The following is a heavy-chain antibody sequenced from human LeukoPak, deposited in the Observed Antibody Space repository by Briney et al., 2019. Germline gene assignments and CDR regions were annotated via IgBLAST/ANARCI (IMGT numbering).Heavy chain of an antibody. CDR2: IYSCGST. Sequence: GGSLRLSCAVSEFTVRNNFMSWVRQAPGKGLEWVSLIYSCGSTYYSDSLKGRFTISRDNYRANLKNQLYLHMNSLRAEDTAVYYCARDLAAAGTWFDPWGQGPLVSVSS. J-gene: IGHJ5*02. CDR1: EFTVRNNF. CDR3: ARDLAAAGTWFDP. V-gene: IGHV3-66*01. D-gene: IGHD6-13*01.